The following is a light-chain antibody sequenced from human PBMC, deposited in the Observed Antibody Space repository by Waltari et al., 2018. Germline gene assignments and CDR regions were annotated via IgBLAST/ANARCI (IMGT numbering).Light chain of an antibody. J-gene: IGLJ2*01. CDR1: DSNIGENT. V-gene: IGLV1-44*01. CDR2: ARR. CDR3: ATWDDSLNAVV. Sequence: QSLLTQAPSASGTPGQRVTISCSGRDSNIGENTVSWFRPLPGPAPKLLIYARRQRPSGVPDRFAGAKSGTSASLDIIGLQSDDEADYFCATWDDSLNAVVFGGGTRLTVL.